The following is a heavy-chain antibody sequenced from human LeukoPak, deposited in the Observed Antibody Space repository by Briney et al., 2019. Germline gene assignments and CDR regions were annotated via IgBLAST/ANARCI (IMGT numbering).Heavy chain of an antibody. CDR1: GYTFTSYA. CDR2: INAGNGNT. J-gene: IGHJ5*02. V-gene: IGHV1-3*01. CDR3: ARARKYCGGDCYSNWFDP. D-gene: IGHD2-21*02. Sequence: ASVQVSCKASGYTFTSYAMHWVRQAPGQRLEWMGWINAGNGNTKYSQKFQGRVTITRDTSASTAYMELSSLRSEDTAVYYCARARKYCGGDCYSNWFDPWGQGTLVTVSS.